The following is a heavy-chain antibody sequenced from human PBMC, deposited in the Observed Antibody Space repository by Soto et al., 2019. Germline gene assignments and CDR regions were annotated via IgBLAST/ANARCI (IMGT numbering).Heavy chain of an antibody. Sequence: GSLRLSCAASGFTFSSYAMSWVRQAPGKGLEWVSYISSNGVSMYYGDSVKGRFTISRDDAENSLHLQMNSLRAEDTAVYYCARLASLGHPYYFGMDVWGQGTTVTVSS. V-gene: IGHV3-48*04. CDR2: ISSNGVSM. J-gene: IGHJ6*02. CDR1: GFTFSSYA. CDR3: ARLASLGHPYYFGMDV.